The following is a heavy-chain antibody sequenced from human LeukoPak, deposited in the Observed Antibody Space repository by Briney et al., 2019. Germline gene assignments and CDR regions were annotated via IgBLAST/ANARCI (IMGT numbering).Heavy chain of an antibody. Sequence: SETLSLTCTVSGGSVSSGDYYWNWIRQPPGKGLEWIANIYYSGSTSYNPSLKSRVTISIDTSKNQFSLNLNSVTAADTAVYYCARADTYLDYWGQGILVTVSA. CDR3: ARADTYLDY. CDR2: IYYSGST. CDR1: GGSVSSGDYY. D-gene: IGHD5-18*01. J-gene: IGHJ4*02. V-gene: IGHV4-30-4*08.